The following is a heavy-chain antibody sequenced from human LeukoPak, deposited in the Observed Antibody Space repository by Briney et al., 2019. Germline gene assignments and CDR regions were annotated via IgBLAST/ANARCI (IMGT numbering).Heavy chain of an antibody. CDR3: ATITMVRGAPIR. Sequence: ASVKVSCKASGYTFTKYGLIWVRQAPGQELEWMGWITAYDGNTNYAQKLQDRITMATDTSTSTAYMELRSLRSDDTAVYYCATITMVRGAPIRWGQGTLVTVSS. CDR1: GYTFTKYG. D-gene: IGHD3-10*01. CDR2: ITAYDGNT. J-gene: IGHJ4*02. V-gene: IGHV1-18*01.